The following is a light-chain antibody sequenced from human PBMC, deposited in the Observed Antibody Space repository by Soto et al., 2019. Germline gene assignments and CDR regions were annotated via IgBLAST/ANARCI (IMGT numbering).Light chain of an antibody. CDR1: QSVSSSY. CDR2: RAS. Sequence: EIVLTHSPGTLSLSPGERATLSSRASQSVSSSYLAWYQQKPGQAPRLLIYRASSRATGIPDRFSGSGSGTDFTLTISRLEPEDFAVYYCQQYGSSLITFGQGTRLEIK. J-gene: IGKJ5*01. V-gene: IGKV3-20*01. CDR3: QQYGSSLIT.